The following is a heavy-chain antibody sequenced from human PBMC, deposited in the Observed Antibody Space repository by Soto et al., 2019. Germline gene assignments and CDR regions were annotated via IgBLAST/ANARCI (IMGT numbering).Heavy chain of an antibody. CDR2: RSYDGSNK. D-gene: IGHD3-16*01. J-gene: IGHJ4*02. CDR1: GFTFSSYA. V-gene: IGHV3-30-3*01. Sequence: QVQLVESGGGVGQPGRSLRLSCAASGFTFSSYAMHWVRQAPGKGLEWVAVRSYDGSNKYYADSVKGRFTISRDNSKNTLYLQMNSRRAEDTAVYYCARDYSGWGMATKGYWGQGTLVTVSS. CDR3: ARDYSGWGMATKGY.